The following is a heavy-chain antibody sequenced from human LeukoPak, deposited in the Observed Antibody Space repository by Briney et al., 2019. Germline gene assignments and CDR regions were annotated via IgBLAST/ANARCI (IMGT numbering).Heavy chain of an antibody. D-gene: IGHD5-18*01. CDR3: VRDEYSYTVVGS. CDR2: ISYDGSNK. CDR1: GFTFSSYA. V-gene: IGHV3-30-3*01. Sequence: GGSLRLSCAASGFTFSSYAMHWVRQAPGKGLEWVAVISYDGSNKYYADSVKGRFTISRDNSKNTLYLQMNSLRAEDTAVYYCVRDEYSYTVVGSWGQGTLVTVSS. J-gene: IGHJ5*02.